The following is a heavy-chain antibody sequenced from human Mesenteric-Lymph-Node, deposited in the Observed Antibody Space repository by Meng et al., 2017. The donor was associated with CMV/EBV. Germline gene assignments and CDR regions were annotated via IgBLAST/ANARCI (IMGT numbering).Heavy chain of an antibody. Sequence: CAVSEFTFSSYAMSWVRQAPGKGLEWVSSITGSGGTTYYADSVKGRFTISRDNSKNTLFLHMNSLRAEDTAVYYCAKGVRGFSYYFDSWGQGTLVTVSS. CDR2: ITGSGGTT. V-gene: IGHV3-23*01. D-gene: IGHD3-10*01. J-gene: IGHJ4*02. CDR3: AKGVRGFSYYFDS. CDR1: EFTFSSYA.